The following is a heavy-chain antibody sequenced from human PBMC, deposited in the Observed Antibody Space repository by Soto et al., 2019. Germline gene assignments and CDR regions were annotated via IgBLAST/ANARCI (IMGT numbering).Heavy chain of an antibody. D-gene: IGHD6-13*01. CDR2: IFGSGST. Sequence: EVQLVEPGGGLIQPGGSLRLSCATSGLSVSSNYMSWVRQAPGKCLEWVSVIFGSGSTNYAHSVKCRFTISRDNSKNTLYLQMNRLRAEDTAVYYCARTHSSSWPWAFDWWGQGTLVTVSS. CDR3: ARTHSSSWPWAFDW. CDR1: GLSVSSNY. J-gene: IGHJ4*02. V-gene: IGHV3-53*01.